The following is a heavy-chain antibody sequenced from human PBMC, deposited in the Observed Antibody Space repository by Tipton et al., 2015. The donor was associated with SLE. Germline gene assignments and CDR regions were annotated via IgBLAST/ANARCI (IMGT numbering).Heavy chain of an antibody. CDR3: AREAAAAGQFDY. J-gene: IGHJ4*02. V-gene: IGHV4-59*06. D-gene: IGHD6-13*01. CDR2: IYYSEST. CDR1: GGSISSYY. Sequence: LRLSCTVPGGSISSYYWSWIRQPPGKGLEWIGYIYYSESTYYNPSLKSRVTISVDTSKNQFSLKLSSVTAADTAVYYCAREAAAAGQFDYWGQGTLVTVSS.